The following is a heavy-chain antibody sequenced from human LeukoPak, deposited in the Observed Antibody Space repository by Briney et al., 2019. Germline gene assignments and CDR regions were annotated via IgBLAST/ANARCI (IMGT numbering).Heavy chain of an antibody. CDR3: ARDRRGDYVLDY. CDR1: GSTFSSYG. CDR2: IWYDGSNK. V-gene: IGHV3-33*01. J-gene: IGHJ4*02. Sequence: GGSLRLSCAASGSTFSSYGMHWVRQAPGKGLEWVAVIWYDGSNKYYADSVKGRFTISRDNSKNTLYLQMNSLRAEDTAVYYCARDRRGDYVLDYWGQGTLVTVSS. D-gene: IGHD4-17*01.